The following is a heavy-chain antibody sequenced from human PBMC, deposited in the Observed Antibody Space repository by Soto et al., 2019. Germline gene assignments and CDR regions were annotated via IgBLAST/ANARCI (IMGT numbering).Heavy chain of an antibody. Sequence: GGSLRLSCAASGFTFSSYWMHWVRQAPGKGLVWVSRINSDGSSIRYADSVKGRFTISRDNAKNTLYLQMNNLRADDTAVYYCATSISVGGGGWGQGTLVTVSS. D-gene: IGHD3-16*01. CDR2: INSDGSSI. CDR1: GFTFSSYW. CDR3: ATSISVGGGG. V-gene: IGHV3-74*01. J-gene: IGHJ4*02.